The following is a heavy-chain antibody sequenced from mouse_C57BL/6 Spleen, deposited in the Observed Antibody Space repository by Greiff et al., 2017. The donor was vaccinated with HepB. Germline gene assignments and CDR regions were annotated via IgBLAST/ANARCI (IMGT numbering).Heavy chain of an antibody. V-gene: IGHV1-62-2*01. CDR2: FYSGSGSI. J-gene: IGHJ3*01. CDR3: ARHEEDVGGFAY. Sequence: QVQLQQSGAELVKPGASVKLSCKASGYTFTEYTIHWVKQRSGQGLEWIGWFYSGSGSIKYKEKFKDKATLTADKSSSKVYMELSRLTSEDSAVYFCARHEEDVGGFAYWGQGTLVTVSA. CDR1: GYTFTEYT.